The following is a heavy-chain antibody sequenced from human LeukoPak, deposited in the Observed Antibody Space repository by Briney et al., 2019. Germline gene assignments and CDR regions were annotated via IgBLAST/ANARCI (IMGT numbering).Heavy chain of an antibody. CDR3: AKDWRNWDNCGGDCLDS. V-gene: IGHV3-23*01. J-gene: IGHJ4*02. CDR1: GFTFSVYA. CDR2: ISGSDGST. Sequence: PGGSLRLSCAASGFTFSVYAMSWVRQAPGKGLEWVSSISGSDGSTYYADSVKGRFTISRDNSKNTLFLHMNSLRAEDTAVYYCAKDWRNWDNCGGDCLDSWGQGTLVTVSS. D-gene: IGHD2-21*02.